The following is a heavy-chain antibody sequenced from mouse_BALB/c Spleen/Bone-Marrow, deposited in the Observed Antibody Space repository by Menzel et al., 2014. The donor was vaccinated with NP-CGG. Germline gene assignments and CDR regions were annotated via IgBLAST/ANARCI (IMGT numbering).Heavy chain of an antibody. J-gene: IGHJ4*01. CDR3: ARSGIGYYYGSNSYAMDY. Sequence: EVKLVESGGGLVQPGGSRKLSCAASGFTFSSFGMHWVRQAPEKGLEWVAYISSGSSTIYCADTVKGRFTISRDNPKNTLFLQMTSLRSEDTAMYYCARSGIGYYYGSNSYAMDYWGQGTSVTVSS. CDR2: ISSGSSTI. V-gene: IGHV5-17*02. D-gene: IGHD1-1*01. CDR1: GFTFSSFG.